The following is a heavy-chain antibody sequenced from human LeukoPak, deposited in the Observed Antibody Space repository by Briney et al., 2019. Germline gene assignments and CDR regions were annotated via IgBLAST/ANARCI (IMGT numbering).Heavy chain of an antibody. V-gene: IGHV1-2*02. CDR3: TRGGPEGSGYSYGSHDY. CDR2: INPNSGAT. Sequence: GASVKVSCKASGFAVTGYYMHWVRQAPGQGREWMGWINPNSGATNYAQKFQGRVTITRDTDISTVYMELSRLRSDDTAVYYCTRGGPEGSGYSYGSHDYWGQGTLVTVSS. D-gene: IGHD5-18*01. CDR1: GFAVTGYY. J-gene: IGHJ4*02.